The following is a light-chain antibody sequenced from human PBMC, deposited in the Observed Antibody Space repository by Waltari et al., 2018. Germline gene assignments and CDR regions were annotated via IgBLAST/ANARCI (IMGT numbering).Light chain of an antibody. Sequence: DIQMTQSPSSLSASVGQRVTISCQASQDISNYLNWYQQKPGQAPKLRIYDASNLETGVPSKFSGSGSGTHFTFTISSLQPEDIATYYCQQYDAVSITFGQGTRLDIK. CDR2: DAS. CDR3: QQYDAVSIT. CDR1: QDISNY. V-gene: IGKV1-33*01. J-gene: IGKJ5*01.